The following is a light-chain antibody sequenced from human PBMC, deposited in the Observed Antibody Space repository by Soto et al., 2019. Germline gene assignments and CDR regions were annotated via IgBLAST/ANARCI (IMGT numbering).Light chain of an antibody. J-gene: IGLJ1*01. CDR1: SSTVGGFNV. V-gene: IGLV2-23*01. Sequence: QAARTQPASVSGSPGQSITISCTGTSSTVGGFNVVSWYQQHPGKAPKVIIYEGIKRPSGVSNRFSGSNSGSTASLTISGLQAEDEADYYCCSYVGATTYVFGTGTKATVL. CDR3: CSYVGATTYV. CDR2: EGI.